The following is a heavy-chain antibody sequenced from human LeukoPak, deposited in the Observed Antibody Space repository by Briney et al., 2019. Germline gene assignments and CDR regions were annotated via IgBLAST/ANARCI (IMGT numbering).Heavy chain of an antibody. CDR2: SNPNSGGT. J-gene: IGHJ4*02. CDR3: AKLLWFGENSGGY. V-gene: IGHV1-2*02. Sequence: ASVKVSCKASGYTFTGYYKHWVRQAPGQGLEWMGWSNPNSGGTNYAQKFQGRVTMTRDTSISTAYMELSRLRSDDTAVYYCAKLLWFGENSGGYWGQGTLVTVSS. D-gene: IGHD3-10*01. CDR1: GYTFTGYY.